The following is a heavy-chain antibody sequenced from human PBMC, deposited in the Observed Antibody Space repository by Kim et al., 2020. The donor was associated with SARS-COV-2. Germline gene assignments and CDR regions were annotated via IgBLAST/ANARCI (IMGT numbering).Heavy chain of an antibody. CDR2: ISSSSSTI. CDR3: ARNAEPRYYYDSSGYDLDY. CDR1: GFTFSSYS. J-gene: IGHJ4*02. V-gene: IGHV3-48*04. Sequence: GGSLRHSCAASGFTFSSYSMNWVRQAPGKGLEWVSYISSSSSTIYYADSVKGRFTISRDNAKNSLYLQMNSLRAEDTAVYYCARNAEPRYYYDSSGYDLDYWGQGTLVTVSS. D-gene: IGHD3-22*01.